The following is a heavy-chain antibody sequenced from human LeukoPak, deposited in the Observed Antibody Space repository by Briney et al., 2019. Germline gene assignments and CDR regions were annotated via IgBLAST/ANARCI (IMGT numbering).Heavy chain of an antibody. CDR3: AREGTIASANYNWFDP. J-gene: IGHJ5*02. D-gene: IGHD1-1*01. V-gene: IGHV3-30-3*01. CDR2: ISYDGSNK. Sequence: GGSLRLSCAASGFTFSTYAISWVRQAPGKGLEWVAVISYDGSNKYYADSVKGRFTISRDNSKNTLYLQMNSLRAEDTAVYYCAREGTIASANYNWFDPWGQGTLVTVSS. CDR1: GFTFSTYA.